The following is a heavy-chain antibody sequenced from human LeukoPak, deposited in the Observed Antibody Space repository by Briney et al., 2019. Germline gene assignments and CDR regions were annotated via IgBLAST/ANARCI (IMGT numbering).Heavy chain of an antibody. J-gene: IGHJ5*02. Sequence: GGSLRLSCAASGLVFSTTAMNLARQSPGRGLEWVSAISGGGERTFYADSVKGRFSISRDNSKNMLYLQMNSLRADDTAIYYCGKDGGQYSSGPEFDPRGQGALVTVSS. CDR2: ISGGGERT. V-gene: IGHV3-23*01. CDR3: GKDGGQYSSGPEFDP. D-gene: IGHD6-19*01. CDR1: GLVFSTTA.